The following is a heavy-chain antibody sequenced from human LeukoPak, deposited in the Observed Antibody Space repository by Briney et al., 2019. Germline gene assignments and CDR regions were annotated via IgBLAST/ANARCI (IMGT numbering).Heavy chain of an antibody. CDR3: AKNYYGSGSYYKGFDY. J-gene: IGHJ4*02. Sequence: PGGSLRLSCAASGFTFSNYAMSWVRQAPGKGLEWVSAISGSGGSTYYADSVKGRFTISRDNSKNTLYLQMNSLRAEDTAVYYCAKNYYGSGSYYKGFDYWGQGTLVTVSS. CDR1: GFTFSNYA. D-gene: IGHD3-10*01. V-gene: IGHV3-23*01. CDR2: ISGSGGST.